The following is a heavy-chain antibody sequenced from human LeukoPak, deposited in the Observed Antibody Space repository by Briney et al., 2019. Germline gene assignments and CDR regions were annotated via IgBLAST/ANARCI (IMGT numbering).Heavy chain of an antibody. D-gene: IGHD2-2*01. J-gene: IGHJ4*02. CDR1: GYTFTGCH. CDR3: ARDYCSSTSCLFDY. V-gene: IGHV1-2*06. Sequence: ASVKASCKASGYTFTGCHMHWVRQAPGQGLEWMGRINPNSGDTNYAQKFQGRVTMTRDTSISTAYMELSRLRSDDTAVYYCARDYCSSTSCLFDYWGQGTLVTVSS. CDR2: INPNSGDT.